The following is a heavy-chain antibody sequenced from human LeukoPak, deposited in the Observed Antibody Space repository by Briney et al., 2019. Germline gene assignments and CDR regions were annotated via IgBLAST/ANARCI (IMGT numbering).Heavy chain of an antibody. D-gene: IGHD3-10*01. CDR2: ISGGGGGT. CDR1: GFTFSSYA. V-gene: IGHV3-23*01. J-gene: IGHJ4*02. CDR3: AKDLSTLVRGVITL. Sequence: GGSLRLSCAASGFTFSSYATSWVRQAPGKGLEWVSAISGGGGGTYYADSVKGRFTISRDNSKNTLYLQMNSLRAEDTAVYYCAKDLSTLVRGVITLWGQGALVTVSS.